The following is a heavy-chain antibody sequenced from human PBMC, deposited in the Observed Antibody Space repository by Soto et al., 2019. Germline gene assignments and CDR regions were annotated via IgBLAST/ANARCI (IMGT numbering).Heavy chain of an antibody. CDR1: GYTFTGYY. Sequence: ASVKVSCKASGYTFTGYYMHWVRQAPGQGLEWMGWINPNSGGTNYAQKFQGWVTMTRDTSISTAYMELSRLRSDDTAVYYCARGNYYYYGMDVWGQGTTVTVSS. CDR2: INPNSGGT. CDR3: ARGNYYYYGMDV. V-gene: IGHV1-2*04. J-gene: IGHJ6*02.